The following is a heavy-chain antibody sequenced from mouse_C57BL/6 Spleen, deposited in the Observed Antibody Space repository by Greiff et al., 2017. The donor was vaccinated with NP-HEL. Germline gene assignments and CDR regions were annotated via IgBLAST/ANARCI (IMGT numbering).Heavy chain of an antibody. J-gene: IGHJ3*01. D-gene: IGHD2-4*01. V-gene: IGHV1-5*01. CDR3: TRSAYEYDEGAWFAD. CDR2: IYPGNSDT. CDR1: GYTFTSYW. Sequence: VQLQQSGTVLARPGASVKMSCKTSGYTFTSYWMHWVKQRPGQGLEWIGAIYPGNSDTSYNQKFKGKAKLTAVTSASTAYMELSSLTNEDSAVYDCTRSAYEYDEGAWFADWGQGTLVTVSA.